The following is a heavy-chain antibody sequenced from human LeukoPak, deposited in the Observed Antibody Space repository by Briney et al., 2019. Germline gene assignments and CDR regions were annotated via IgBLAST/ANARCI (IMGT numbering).Heavy chain of an antibody. V-gene: IGHV3-11*01. J-gene: IGHJ4*02. Sequence: GRSLRLSCAASGFTFSDYYMSWIRQAPGKGLEWVSYISSGGTTIYYADSVEGRFTISRDNAKNSLYLQMNSLRGEDTAVYYCARYSGYDSRYFDYWGQGTPVTVSS. CDR3: ARYSGYDSRYFDY. CDR2: ISSGGTTI. CDR1: GFTFSDYY. D-gene: IGHD5-12*01.